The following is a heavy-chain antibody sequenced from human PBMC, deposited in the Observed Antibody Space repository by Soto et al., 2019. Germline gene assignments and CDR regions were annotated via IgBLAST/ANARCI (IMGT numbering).Heavy chain of an antibody. CDR3: ARSGSRSHWFDP. V-gene: IGHV3-33*01. CDR2: IWYDGSNK. CDR1: GFTFSGYG. D-gene: IGHD2-15*01. Sequence: QVQLVESGGGVVQPGRSLRLSCATSGFTFSGYGMHWVRQAPGKGLEWVAVIWYDGSNKYYADSVKGRFIISRDNSKNTLYLQMNGLRAEDMAVYYCARSGSRSHWFDPWGQGTLVTVSS. J-gene: IGHJ5*02.